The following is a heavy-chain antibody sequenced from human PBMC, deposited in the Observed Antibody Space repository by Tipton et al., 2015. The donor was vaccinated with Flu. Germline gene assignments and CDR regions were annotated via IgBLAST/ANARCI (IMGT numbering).Heavy chain of an antibody. CDR1: GYTFISYG. CDR2: ISAYNGNT. J-gene: IGHJ6*02. V-gene: IGHV1-18*01. Sequence: QLVQSGAEVKKPGASVKVSCKASGYTFISYGISWVRQAPGQGLEWMGWISAYNGNTNYAQNLQGRVTMTTDTSTSTAYMELRSLRSDDTAVYYCARGCSSPSRYLFYYYGMDVWGQGTTVTVSS. CDR3: ARGCSSPSRYLFYYYGMDV. D-gene: IGHD2-2*01.